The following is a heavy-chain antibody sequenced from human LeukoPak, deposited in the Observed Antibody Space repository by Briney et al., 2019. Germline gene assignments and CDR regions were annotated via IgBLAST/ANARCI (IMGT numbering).Heavy chain of an antibody. Sequence: GESLKISCKGSGYSFTNYWIGWVRQMPGKGLEWMGIIYPGDSDTRYNPSFQGQVTISADRSISTAYLQRSSLKASDTAMYYCTRQGDFWSGQTFDYWGQGTLVTVSS. V-gene: IGHV5-51*01. J-gene: IGHJ4*02. CDR1: GYSFTNYW. D-gene: IGHD3-3*01. CDR3: TRQGDFWSGQTFDY. CDR2: IYPGDSDT.